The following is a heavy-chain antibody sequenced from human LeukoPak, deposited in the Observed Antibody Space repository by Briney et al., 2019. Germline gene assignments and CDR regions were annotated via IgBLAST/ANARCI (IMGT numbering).Heavy chain of an antibody. CDR2: IYPGDSDT. J-gene: IGHJ4*02. Sequence: GESLKISCKGSGYSLTSYWIGWVRQMPGKGLEWMGIIYPGDSDTRYSPSFQGQVTISADKSISTAYLQWSSLKASDTAMYYCARPSRAVDTAMAYFDYWGPGTLVTVSS. V-gene: IGHV5-51*01. CDR1: GYSLTSYW. D-gene: IGHD5-18*01. CDR3: ARPSRAVDTAMAYFDY.